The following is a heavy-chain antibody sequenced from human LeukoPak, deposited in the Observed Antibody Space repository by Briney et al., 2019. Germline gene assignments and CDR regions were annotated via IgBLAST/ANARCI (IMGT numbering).Heavy chain of an antibody. Sequence: PGGSLRLSCEASGFSFSSYGMHWVRQAPGKGLEWVAIIWYGGSNEYYADSVKGRFSISRDNSKTMLYLQMNSLRAEDTAVYYCARGSGYGFDIWGQGTKVTVSS. CDR3: ARGSGYGFDI. J-gene: IGHJ3*02. D-gene: IGHD3-3*01. CDR2: IWYGGSNE. V-gene: IGHV3-33*01. CDR1: GFSFSSYG.